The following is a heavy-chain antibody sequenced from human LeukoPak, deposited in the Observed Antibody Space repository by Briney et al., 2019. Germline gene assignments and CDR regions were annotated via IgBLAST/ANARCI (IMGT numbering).Heavy chain of an antibody. CDR1: GFTFTSYT. CDR2: ISGSGYSK. V-gene: IGHV3-23*01. Sequence: GGSLRLSCAASGFTFTSYTMRLVRRAPGKGLEWVASISGSGYSKYYADSVKGRFTISRDNSKNTLYLQLDSLRAEDTAIYYCARRDSGSNAFDYWGQGTLVTVSS. J-gene: IGHJ4*02. D-gene: IGHD3-10*01. CDR3: ARRDSGSNAFDY.